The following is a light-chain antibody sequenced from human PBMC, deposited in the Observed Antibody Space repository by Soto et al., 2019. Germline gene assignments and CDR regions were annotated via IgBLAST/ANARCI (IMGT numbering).Light chain of an antibody. CDR2: KAS. CDR1: QSINGW. J-gene: IGKJ1*01. V-gene: IGKV1-5*03. CDR3: HQYHNFPRT. Sequence: MTQSPATLSVSPGERATLSCRASQSINGWLAWYQQKPGQAPNLLIYKASTLESGVPSRFSGSGSGTEFTLTVSSLQPDDFATYYCHQYHNFPRTFGQGTKVDIK.